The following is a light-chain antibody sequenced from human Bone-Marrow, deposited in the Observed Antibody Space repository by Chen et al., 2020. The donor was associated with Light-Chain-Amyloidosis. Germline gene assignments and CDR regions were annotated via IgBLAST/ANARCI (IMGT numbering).Light chain of an antibody. CDR3: SSYTITNTLV. CDR2: EVT. V-gene: IGLV2-14*01. J-gene: IGLJ1*01. CDR1: SSDVGGDNN. Sequence: QSALTQPDSVSGSPGQSITISCTGTSSDVGGDNNVSWYQQHPAKAPKLMIYEVTNRPSWVPDRFSGSKSDNTASLTISGLQTEDEADYFCSSYTITNTLVFGSGTRVTVL.